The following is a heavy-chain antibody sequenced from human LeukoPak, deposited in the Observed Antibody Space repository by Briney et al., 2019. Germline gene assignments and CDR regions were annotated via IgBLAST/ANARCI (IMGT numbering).Heavy chain of an antibody. CDR2: ISGDGGST. D-gene: IGHD3-22*01. J-gene: IGHJ4*02. Sequence: GGSLRLSCAASGSTFDDYAMHWVRQAPGKGLEWVSLISGDGGSTYYADSVKGRFTISRDNSKNSLYLQMNSLRTEDTALYYCAKDSLPYYYDSTHYISPFDYWGQGTLVTVSS. CDR1: GSTFDDYA. V-gene: IGHV3-43*02. CDR3: AKDSLPYYYDSTHYISPFDY.